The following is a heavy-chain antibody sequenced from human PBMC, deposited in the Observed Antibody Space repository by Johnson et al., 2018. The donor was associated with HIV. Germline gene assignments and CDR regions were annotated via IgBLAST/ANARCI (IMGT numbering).Heavy chain of an antibody. J-gene: IGHJ3*02. Sequence: VQLVESGGGVVQPGRSLRLSCAASGFTFSSYPIQWVRQAPGKGLEWVAVISYDGSNQYYADSVKGRFTISRDNSKNTMYLQMNSLRAEDTAVYFCSSDRGSGLRMGREGDAFDIWGQGTMVTVSS. CDR1: GFTFSSYP. V-gene: IGHV3-30*04. CDR2: ISYDGSNQ. CDR3: SSDRGSGLRMGREGDAFDI. D-gene: IGHD1-26*01.